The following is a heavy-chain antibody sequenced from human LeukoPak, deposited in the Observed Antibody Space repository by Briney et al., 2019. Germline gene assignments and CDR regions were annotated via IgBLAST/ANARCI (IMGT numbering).Heavy chain of an antibody. Sequence: SETLSLTCTVSAGSISSYYWSWIRQPPGKGLEWVGYIYYSGSTNYNPSLKSRVTISVNTSTNQFSLKLSSVTAADTAVYYCAGSGKSSGYFMCYFDYWGQGTLVTVSS. V-gene: IGHV4-59*01. CDR1: AGSISSYY. D-gene: IGHD6-19*01. J-gene: IGHJ4*02. CDR3: AGSGKSSGYFMCYFDY. CDR2: IYYSGST.